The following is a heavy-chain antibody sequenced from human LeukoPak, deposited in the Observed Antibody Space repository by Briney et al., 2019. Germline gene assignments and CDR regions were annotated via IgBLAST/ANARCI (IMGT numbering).Heavy chain of an antibody. CDR2: MNPNSGNT. CDR3: ARGFSTVTTKKTQDY. CDR1: GYTFTSYD. D-gene: IGHD4-17*01. V-gene: IGHV1-8*01. Sequence: ASVKVSCKASGYTFTSYDINWVRQAPGQGLEWMGWMNPNSGNTGYAQKFQGRVTMTRNTSISTAYMELSSLRSEDTAVYYCARGFSTVTTKKTQDYWGQGTLVTVSS. J-gene: IGHJ4*02.